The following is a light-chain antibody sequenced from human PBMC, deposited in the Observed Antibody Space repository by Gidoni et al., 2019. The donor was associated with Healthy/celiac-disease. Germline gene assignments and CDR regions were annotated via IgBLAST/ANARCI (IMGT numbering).Light chain of an antibody. V-gene: IGKV1-39*01. CDR1: QSISSY. Sequence: IQMTQSPSSLSESVGDRVTITCRASQSISSYLNWYQQKPGKATQLLIYAESSLTSRVPSRFIGSGSGTDFTLTISSLQPEYFATYYCQQRYSTPYTFGQGTKLEIK. CDR3: QQRYSTPYT. CDR2: AES. J-gene: IGKJ2*01.